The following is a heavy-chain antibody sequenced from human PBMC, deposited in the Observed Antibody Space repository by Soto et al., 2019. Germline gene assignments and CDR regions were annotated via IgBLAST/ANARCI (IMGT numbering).Heavy chain of an antibody. D-gene: IGHD6-6*01. Sequence: SGPTLVNPTQTLTLTCTFSGFSLSTSGMCVSWIRQPPGKALEWLALINWDDDKYYSTSLKTRLTISKDTSKNQVVLTMTNTDPVDTATYYCARLFSSSASVDYWGQGTLVTVSS. V-gene: IGHV2-70*01. CDR2: INWDDDK. CDR1: GFSLSTSGMC. J-gene: IGHJ4*02. CDR3: ARLFSSSASVDY.